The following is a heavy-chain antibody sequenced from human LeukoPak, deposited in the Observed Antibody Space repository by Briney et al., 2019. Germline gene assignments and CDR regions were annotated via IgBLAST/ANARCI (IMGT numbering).Heavy chain of an antibody. CDR1: GGSFSGYY. CDR2: INHSGST. CDR3: ASADCSGGSCYSY. Sequence: SETLSLTCAVYGGSFSGYYWSWIRQPPGKGLEWIGEINHSGSTNYNPSLKSRVTISVDTSKNQFSLKLSSVTPADTAVYYCASADCSGGSCYSYWGQGTLVTVSS. J-gene: IGHJ4*02. D-gene: IGHD2-15*01. V-gene: IGHV4-34*01.